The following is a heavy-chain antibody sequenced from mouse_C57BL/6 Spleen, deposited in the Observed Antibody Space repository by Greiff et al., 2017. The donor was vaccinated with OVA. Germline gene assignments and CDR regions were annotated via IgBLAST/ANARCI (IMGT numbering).Heavy chain of an antibody. Sequence: KLVESGGGLVKPGGSLKLSCAASGFTFSSYAMSWVRQTPEKRLEWVATISDGGSYTYYPDNVKGRFTISRDNAKNNLYLQMSHLKSEDTAMYYCAREGDYYGSSYGVMDYWGQGTSVTVSS. D-gene: IGHD1-1*01. J-gene: IGHJ4*01. V-gene: IGHV5-4*01. CDR3: AREGDYYGSSYGVMDY. CDR2: ISDGGSYT. CDR1: GFTFSSYA.